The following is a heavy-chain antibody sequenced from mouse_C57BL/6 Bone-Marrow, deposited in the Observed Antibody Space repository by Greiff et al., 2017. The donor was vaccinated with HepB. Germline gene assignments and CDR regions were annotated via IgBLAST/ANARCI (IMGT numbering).Heavy chain of an antibody. V-gene: IGHV3-6*01. CDR3: ATFYDGYWGYFDV. D-gene: IGHD2-3*01. CDR2: ISYDGSN. Sequence: LVESGPGLVKPSQSLSLTCSVTGYSITSGYYWNWIRQFPGNKLEWMGYISYDGSNNYNPSLKNRISITRDTSKNQFFLKLNSVTTEDTATYYCATFYDGYWGYFDVWGTGTTVTVSS. CDR1: GYSITSGYY. J-gene: IGHJ1*03.